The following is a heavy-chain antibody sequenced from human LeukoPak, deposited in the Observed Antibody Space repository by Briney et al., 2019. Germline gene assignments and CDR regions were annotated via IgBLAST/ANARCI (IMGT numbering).Heavy chain of an antibody. CDR3: ARVYSSGFIGY. CDR1: GYTFTSYY. Sequence: ASVKVSCKTSGYTFTSYYIHWVRQAPGQGLEWMGIINPSGGSTSYAQKFQGRVTMTRDTSTSTVYMELSSLRSEDTAVYYCARVYSSGFIGYWGQGTLVTVSS. V-gene: IGHV1-46*01. J-gene: IGHJ4*02. D-gene: IGHD6-19*01. CDR2: INPSGGST.